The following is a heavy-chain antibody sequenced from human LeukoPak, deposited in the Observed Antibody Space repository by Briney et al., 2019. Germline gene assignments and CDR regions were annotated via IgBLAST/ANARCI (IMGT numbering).Heavy chain of an antibody. D-gene: IGHD3-9*01. J-gene: IGHJ3*02. CDR1: GGSISSYY. CDR2: IYTSGST. CDR3: ARTLDYDILTGSPSDAFDI. Sequence: SETLSLTCTVSGGSISSYYWSWIRQPAGKGLEWIGRIYTSGSTNYNPSLKSRVTMSVDTSKNQFSLKLSSVTAADTAVYYCARTLDYDILTGSPSDAFDIWGQGTMVTVSS. V-gene: IGHV4-4*07.